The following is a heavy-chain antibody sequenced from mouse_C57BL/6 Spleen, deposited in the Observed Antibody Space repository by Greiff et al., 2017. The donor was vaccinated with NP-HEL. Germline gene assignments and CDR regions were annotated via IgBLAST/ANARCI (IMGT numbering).Heavy chain of an antibody. J-gene: IGHJ2*01. CDR3: ARRRDRRGYGNYFDY. CDR1: GYTFTDYN. D-gene: IGHD2-1*01. V-gene: IGHV1-18*01. CDR2: INPNNGGT. Sequence: EVKLQESGPELVKPGASVKIPCKASGYTFTDYNMDWVKQSHGKSLEWIGDINPNNGGTIYNQKFKGKATLTVDKSSSTAYMELRSLTSEDTAVYYCARRRDRRGYGNYFDYWGQGTTLTVSS.